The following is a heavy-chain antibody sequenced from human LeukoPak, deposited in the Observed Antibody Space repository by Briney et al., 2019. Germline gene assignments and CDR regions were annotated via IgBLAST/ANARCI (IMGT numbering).Heavy chain of an antibody. J-gene: IGHJ5*02. Sequence: GASVPVSCKASGYTFIGYYMHWVRQAPGQGLEWMGWINPNRGGTDYAHTFQGRVTLIRDTSLSTAYMELSRLGSDDTAVYFCARDLEVSSVNAGLDPWGQGTLVTVSS. D-gene: IGHD1-1*01. CDR1: GYTFIGYY. CDR3: ARDLEVSSVNAGLDP. V-gene: IGHV1-2*02. CDR2: INPNRGGT.